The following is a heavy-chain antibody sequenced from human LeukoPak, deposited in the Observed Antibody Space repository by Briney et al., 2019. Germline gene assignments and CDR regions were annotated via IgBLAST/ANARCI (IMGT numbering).Heavy chain of an antibody. J-gene: IGHJ4*02. CDR3: ARGLNWAFDY. CDR2: IKQDGSEK. V-gene: IGHV3-7*05. D-gene: IGHD3-16*01. CDR1: GFTFSDYW. Sequence: PGGSLRVSCAASGFTFSDYWMSWVRQAPGIGLEWVANIKQDGSEKYYADSVKGRFTVSRDNAKNSVHLQMINLRAEDTAVYYRARGLNWAFDYWGQGTLVTVSS.